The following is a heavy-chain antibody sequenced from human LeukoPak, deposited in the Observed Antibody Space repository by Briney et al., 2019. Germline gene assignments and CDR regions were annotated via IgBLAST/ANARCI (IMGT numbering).Heavy chain of an antibody. D-gene: IGHD3-22*01. Sequence: SETLSLTCAVYGGSFSGYYWSWTRQPPGKGLEWIGEINHSGSTNYNPSLKSRVTISVDTSKNQFSLKLSSVTAADTAVYYCASIDDSSGYKYYFDYWGQGTLVTVSS. CDR3: ASIDDSSGYKYYFDY. CDR2: INHSGST. V-gene: IGHV4-34*01. CDR1: GGSFSGYY. J-gene: IGHJ4*02.